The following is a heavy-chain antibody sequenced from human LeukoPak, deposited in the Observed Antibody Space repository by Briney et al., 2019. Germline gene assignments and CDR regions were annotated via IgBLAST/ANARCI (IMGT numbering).Heavy chain of an antibody. Sequence: GGSQRLSCAASGFTFSNYAMNWVGQAPGKGLEWVSAISGSGDRTYYADSVKGRFTISRDNSKNTLYLQINSLRAEDTAVYYCARSFWSIYYSIDYWGQGTLVTVSS. CDR1: GFTFSNYA. D-gene: IGHD3-3*01. CDR2: ISGSGDRT. CDR3: ARSFWSIYYSIDY. V-gene: IGHV3-23*01. J-gene: IGHJ4*02.